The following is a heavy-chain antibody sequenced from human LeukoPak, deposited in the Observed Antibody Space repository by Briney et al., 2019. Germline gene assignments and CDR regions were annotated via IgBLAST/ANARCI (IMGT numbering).Heavy chain of an antibody. J-gene: IGHJ4*02. CDR2: ISGSGGST. CDR3: AKDQFGGLYFDY. Sequence: GGSLRLSCAASGFTFSSYAMSWVRQAPGKGLEWVSAISGSGGSTYYADSVKGRFTISRDNSKNTLYLQMNSLRAEDTAVHYCAKDQFGGLYFDYWGQGTLVTVSS. CDR1: GFTFSSYA. V-gene: IGHV3-23*01. D-gene: IGHD3-10*01.